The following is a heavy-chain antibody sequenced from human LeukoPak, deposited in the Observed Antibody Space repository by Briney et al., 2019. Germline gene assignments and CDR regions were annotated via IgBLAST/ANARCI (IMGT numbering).Heavy chain of an antibody. D-gene: IGHD3-16*02. V-gene: IGHV3-23*01. CDR2: ISASGGST. CDR1: GFTFSSYA. J-gene: IGHJ4*02. Sequence: GGSLRLSCAASGFTFSSYAMSWVRQAPGKGLEWVSTISASGGSTYHAYSVKCRFRISRDNSENTLSLEMSSLRAEDAAVYYCAKDLGSSFEYVWGINRYSPSFDYWGQGTLVTVSS. CDR3: AKDLGSSFEYVWGINRYSPSFDY.